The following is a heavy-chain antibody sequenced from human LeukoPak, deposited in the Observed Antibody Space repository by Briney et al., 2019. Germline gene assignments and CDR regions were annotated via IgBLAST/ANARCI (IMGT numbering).Heavy chain of an antibody. Sequence: PGGSLRLSSAASGFTLSTYTMNWVRQAPGKGLEWVSSISGSGNYTYYADSLKGRFTISRDSAKNSLYLQMNSLRAEDTAVYYCARAEGYNSFDYWSPGTRVTVSS. CDR1: GFTLSTYT. CDR3: ARAEGYNSFDY. D-gene: IGHD6-13*01. CDR2: ISGSGNYT. J-gene: IGHJ4*02. V-gene: IGHV3-21*01.